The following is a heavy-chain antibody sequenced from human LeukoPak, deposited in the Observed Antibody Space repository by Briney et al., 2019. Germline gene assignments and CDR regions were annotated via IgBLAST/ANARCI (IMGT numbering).Heavy chain of an antibody. V-gene: IGHV4-59*01. J-gene: IGHJ3*02. CDR2: IYYSGST. CDR3: ASGYSYGPDAFDI. D-gene: IGHD5-18*01. Sequence: SETLSLTCTVSGGSISSYYWSWIRQPPGKGLEWIGYIYYSGSTNYNPSLKSRVTISVDTSKNQSSLKLSSVTAADTAVYYYASGYSYGPDAFDIWGQGTMVTVSS. CDR1: GGSISSYY.